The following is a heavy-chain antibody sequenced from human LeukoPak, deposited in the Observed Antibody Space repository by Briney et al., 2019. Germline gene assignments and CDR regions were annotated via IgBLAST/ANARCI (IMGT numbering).Heavy chain of an antibody. Sequence: SETLSLTCTVSGGSISSYYWSWIRQPPGKGLEWIGEINHSGSTNYSPSLKSRVTISVDTSKNQFSLKLSSVTAADTAVYYCARLAGTDYWGQGTLVTVSS. CDR2: INHSGST. D-gene: IGHD2-15*01. CDR3: ARLAGTDY. CDR1: GGSISSYY. V-gene: IGHV4-34*01. J-gene: IGHJ4*02.